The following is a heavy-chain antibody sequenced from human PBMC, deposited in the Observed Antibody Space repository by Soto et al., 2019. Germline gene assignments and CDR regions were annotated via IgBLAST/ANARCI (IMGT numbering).Heavy chain of an antibody. J-gene: IGHJ6*02. CDR2: IYYSGRT. D-gene: IGHD3-16*01. CDR3: ARGGSYAGNYGMDV. CDR1: GGSISSGGYY. Sequence: QVQLQESGPGLVKPSQTLSLTCTVSGGSISSGGYYWSWIRQHPGKGLEWIGYIYYSGRTYFNPSLKSRVTISVDTSKNQFSLKLGCVTAAGTAVYYCARGGSYAGNYGMDVWGQGTTVTVSS. V-gene: IGHV4-31*03.